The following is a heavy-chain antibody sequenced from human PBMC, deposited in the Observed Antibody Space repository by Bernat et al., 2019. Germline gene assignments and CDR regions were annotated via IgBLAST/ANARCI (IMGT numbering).Heavy chain of an antibody. J-gene: IGHJ6*02. Sequence: QLQLQESGPGLVEPSETLSLSCTVSGDSVSSSSYYWGWIRQPPGKGLEWIGTIYYSGRTYYNQSLKSRVTTSVDTSKNQFSLHLSSVTAADTAVYYCARLPQCSSAICPFYGMDVWGQGTTVTVS. D-gene: IGHD2-2*01. CDR3: ARLPQCSSAICPFYGMDV. V-gene: IGHV4-39*01. CDR1: GDSVSSSSYY. CDR2: IYYSGRT.